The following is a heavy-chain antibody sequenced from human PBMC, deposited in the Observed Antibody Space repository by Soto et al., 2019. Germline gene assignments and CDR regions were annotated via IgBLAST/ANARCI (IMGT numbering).Heavy chain of an antibody. V-gene: IGHV1-3*01. CDR3: AREVRSDWYLYYFDY. J-gene: IGHJ4*02. D-gene: IGHD2-21*02. Sequence: ASVKVSCKASGYTFTSYAMHWVRQAPGQRLEWMGWINAGNGNTKYSQKFQGRVTINPDTSKNQFSLQLNSVTPEDTAVYYCAREVRSDWYLYYFDYWAQGTLVTVSS. CDR2: INAGNGNT. CDR1: GYTFTSYA.